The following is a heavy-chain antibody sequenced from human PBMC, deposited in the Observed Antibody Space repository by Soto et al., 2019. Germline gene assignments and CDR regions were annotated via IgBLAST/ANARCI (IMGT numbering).Heavy chain of an antibody. CDR2: INPSGGST. Sequence: ASVKVSCKASGYTFTSYYMHWVRQAPGQGLEWMGIINPSGGSTSYAQKFQGRVTMTRDTSTSTVYMELSSLRSEDTAVYYCARAYCGGDCSLWYYYYGMDVWGQGTTVTVSS. CDR1: GYTFTSYY. CDR3: ARAYCGGDCSLWYYYYGMDV. D-gene: IGHD2-21*02. V-gene: IGHV1-46*01. J-gene: IGHJ6*02.